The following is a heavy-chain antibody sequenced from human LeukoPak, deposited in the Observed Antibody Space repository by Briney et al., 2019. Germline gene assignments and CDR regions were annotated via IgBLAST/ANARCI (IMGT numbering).Heavy chain of an antibody. CDR2: INHSGST. D-gene: IGHD3-10*01. CDR1: GGSFSGYY. J-gene: IGHJ6*02. V-gene: IGHV4-34*01. CDR3: ARVLRVRGVIYGMDV. Sequence: SETLSLTCAVYGGSFSGYYWSWIRQPPGKGLEWIGEINHSGSTNYNPSLKSRVTISVDTSKNQFSLKLSSVTAADTAVYYCARVLRVRGVIYGMDVWGQGTTVTVSS.